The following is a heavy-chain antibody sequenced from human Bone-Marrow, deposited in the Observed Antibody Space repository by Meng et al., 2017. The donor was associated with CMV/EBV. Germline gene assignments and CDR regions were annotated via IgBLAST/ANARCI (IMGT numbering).Heavy chain of an antibody. CDR3: TLRAY. CDR2: ISNSSSVR. V-gene: IGHV3-48*03. CDR1: GFTFSNYE. J-gene: IGHJ4*02. Sequence: GESLKISCAASGFTFSNYEMNWVRQAPGKGPEWLSYISNSSSVRYYADSVEGRFTISRDNAKNSLYLQMNSLRPEDTAVYYCTLRAYWGQGTWVTVSS. D-gene: IGHD4-17*01.